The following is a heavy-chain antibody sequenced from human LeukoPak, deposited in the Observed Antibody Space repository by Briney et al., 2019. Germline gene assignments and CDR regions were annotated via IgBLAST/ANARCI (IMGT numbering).Heavy chain of an antibody. J-gene: IGHJ4*02. CDR3: ARVLPPRDY. Sequence: GGSLRLSCAASGFTFSSYAMSWVRQAPGKGLEWVSVIYSGGSTYYADSVKGRFTISRDNSKNTLYLQMNSLRAEDTAVYYCARVLPPRDYWGQGTLVTVSS. V-gene: IGHV3-66*01. CDR2: IYSGGST. CDR1: GFTFSSYA.